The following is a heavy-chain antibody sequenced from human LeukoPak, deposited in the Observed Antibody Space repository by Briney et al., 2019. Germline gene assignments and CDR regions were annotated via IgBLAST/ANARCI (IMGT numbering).Heavy chain of an antibody. CDR2: ISVSGDWT. V-gene: IGHV3-23*01. D-gene: IGHD6-13*01. Sequence: GGSLRLSCEASGFTFSSYYMIWVRQAPGKGLEWVSVISVSGDWTYYADSVKGRFTISRDNSKNTLYLQMNSLRAEDTAVYYCANYRQSITAAGNSREFADYWGQGTLVTVSS. CDR1: GFTFSSYY. CDR3: ANYRQSITAAGNSREFADY. J-gene: IGHJ4*02.